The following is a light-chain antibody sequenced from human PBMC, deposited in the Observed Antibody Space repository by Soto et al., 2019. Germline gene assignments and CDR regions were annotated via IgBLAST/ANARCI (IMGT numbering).Light chain of an antibody. V-gene: IGLV2-14*01. CDR2: EVT. CDR3: SSYTTFTSLVV. J-gene: IGLJ3*02. CDR1: SSDVGGYNF. Sequence: QSVLTQPASVSGSPGQSITISCTGTSSDVGGYNFVSWYQQHPGKAPKLMIYEVTRRPSGVSDRFSGSKSGNTASLTISGLQAEDEADYYCSSYTTFTSLVVFGGGTKLTVL.